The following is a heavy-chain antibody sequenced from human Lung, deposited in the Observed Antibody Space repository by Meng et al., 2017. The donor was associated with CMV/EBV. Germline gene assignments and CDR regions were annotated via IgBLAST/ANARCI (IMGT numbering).Heavy chain of an antibody. V-gene: IGHV4-59*01. CDR3: ARDNIAARTGGWDYHYYGMDV. CDR2: IYYSGST. CDR1: GGSFSSYY. Sequence: GSLRLSCSVVGGSFSSYYWTWIRQPPGKGLEWIGYIYYSGSTNYNPSLKSRVSISVDMSKNQFSLKLNSVTAADTAVYYCARDNIAARTGGWDYHYYGMDVWGQGTTVTVSS. D-gene: IGHD6-6*01. J-gene: IGHJ6*02.